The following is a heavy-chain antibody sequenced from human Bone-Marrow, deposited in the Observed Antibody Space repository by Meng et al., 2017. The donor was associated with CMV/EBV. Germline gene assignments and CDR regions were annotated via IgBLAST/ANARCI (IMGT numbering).Heavy chain of an antibody. CDR2: ISSSGSTI. CDR1: GFTFSDYY. Sequence: GGSLRLSCAASGFTFSDYYMSWIRQAPGKGLEWVSYISSSGSTIYYADSVKGRFTISRDNAKNSLYLQMNSLRAEDTAVYYCARTGLADTGKANYYYYGMDVWGQGTTVTVSS. CDR3: ARTGLADTGKANYYYYGMDV. D-gene: IGHD5-18*01. V-gene: IGHV3-11*01. J-gene: IGHJ6*02.